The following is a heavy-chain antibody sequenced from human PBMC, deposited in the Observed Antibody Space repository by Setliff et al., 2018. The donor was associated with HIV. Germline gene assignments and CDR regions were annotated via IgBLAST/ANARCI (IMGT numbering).Heavy chain of an antibody. D-gene: IGHD3-22*01. J-gene: IGHJ3*02. CDR3: ARFYYRYDSTNDAFDI. V-gene: IGHV4-61*02. Sequence: SETLSLTCTVSGGSISSGSHYWSWIRQPAGKGLEWIGRIHTRGSTDYNPSLKSRVTISVDTPKNQFSLKLSSVTAADTAVYYCARFYYRYDSTNDAFDIWGQGTMVTVSS. CDR2: IHTRGST. CDR1: GGSISSGSHY.